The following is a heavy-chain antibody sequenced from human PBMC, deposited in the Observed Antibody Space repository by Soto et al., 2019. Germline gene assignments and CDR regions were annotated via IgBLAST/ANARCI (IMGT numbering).Heavy chain of an antibody. CDR2: IDHSGST. J-gene: IGHJ4*02. CDR1: GGSIRSGGYS. V-gene: IGHV4-30-2*01. Sequence: QLQLQESGSGLVKPSQTLSLTCAVSGGSIRSGGYSWSWIRQPPGKGLEWIGYIDHSGSTYYNPSLKSRVTISVDRSKNQFSLKMSSVTAADTAVYYCAAGGGLPRYYWGQGTLVTVSS. D-gene: IGHD5-12*01. CDR3: AAGGGLPRYY.